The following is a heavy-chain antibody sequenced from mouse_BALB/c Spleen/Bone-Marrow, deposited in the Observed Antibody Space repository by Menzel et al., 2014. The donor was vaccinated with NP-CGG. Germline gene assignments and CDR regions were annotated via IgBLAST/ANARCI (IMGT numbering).Heavy chain of an antibody. V-gene: IGHV1S81*02. D-gene: IGHD2-1*01. Sequence: QVQLQQSGAELVKPGASVKLSCKASGYTFTSYYMYWVKQRPGQGLEWTGEINPSSGGTNFNEKFKNKATLTVDKSSSTAYMQLSSLIFEDSAVYYCTRSNGNWFAYWGQGTLVTVSA. CDR2: INPSSGGT. J-gene: IGHJ3*01. CDR3: TRSNGNWFAY. CDR1: GYTFTSYY.